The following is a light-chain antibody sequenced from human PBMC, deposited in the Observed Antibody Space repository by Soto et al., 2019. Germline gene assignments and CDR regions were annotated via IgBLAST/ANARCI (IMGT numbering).Light chain of an antibody. CDR1: SSDIGGYNY. V-gene: IGLV2-8*01. Sequence: QSALTQPPSASGSPGQSVTISCTGTSSDIGGYNYVSWYQQHPGKAPKLMIYDVNKRPSGVPDRFSGSKSGTSASLAITGLRTEDEADYYCQSYDNILSGPLFGGGTKLTVL. J-gene: IGLJ3*02. CDR2: DVN. CDR3: QSYDNILSGPL.